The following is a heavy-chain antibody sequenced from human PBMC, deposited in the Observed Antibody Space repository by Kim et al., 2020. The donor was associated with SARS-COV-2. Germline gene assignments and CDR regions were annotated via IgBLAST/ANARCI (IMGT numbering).Heavy chain of an antibody. CDR3: AKDDYASSWYYYYYGMDV. Sequence: VKGRFTISRDNSKNKLYLQMNGLRAEDTAVYYCAKDDYASSWYYYYYGMDVWGQGTTVTISS. V-gene: IGHV3-30*02. D-gene: IGHD6-13*01. J-gene: IGHJ6*02.